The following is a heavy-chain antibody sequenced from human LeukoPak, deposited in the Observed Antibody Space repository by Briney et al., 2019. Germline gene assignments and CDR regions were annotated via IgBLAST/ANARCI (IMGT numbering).Heavy chain of an antibody. CDR3: AKGVEDSGIYYYYYMDV. J-gene: IGHJ6*03. Sequence: GGSLRLSCAASGFTFSSYTFSAYAMSWVRQAPGMGLEWVSAVSGSGVSTYYADSVKGRFTISRDNSKNTLYPQMNGLRAEDTAVYYCAKGVEDSGIYYYYYMDVWGKGTTVTVSS. CDR2: VSGSGVST. V-gene: IGHV3-23*01. D-gene: IGHD2-15*01. CDR1: GFTFSSYTFSAYA.